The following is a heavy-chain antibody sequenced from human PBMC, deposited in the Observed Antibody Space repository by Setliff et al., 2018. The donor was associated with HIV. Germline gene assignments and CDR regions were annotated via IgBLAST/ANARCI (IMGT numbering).Heavy chain of an antibody. V-gene: IGHV5-51*01. Sequence: GESLKISCQAFGFPFTTYRISWVRQMPGKGLEWMGIIYPGDSDIRYSPSFQGQVAFSADTSINTAYLQWSSLKASDTAIYYCGRHNHAIGVWGQGTTVTVSS. CDR3: GRHNHAIGV. J-gene: IGHJ6*02. CDR2: IYPGDSDI. CDR1: GFPFTTYR.